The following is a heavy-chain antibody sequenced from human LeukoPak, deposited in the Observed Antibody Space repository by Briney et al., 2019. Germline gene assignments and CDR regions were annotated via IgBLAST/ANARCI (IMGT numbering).Heavy chain of an antibody. D-gene: IGHD3-9*01. V-gene: IGHV3-30-3*01. CDR3: ARDSKYYDILTGYSPGPTPPGHFDY. CDR1: GFTFSSYA. Sequence: PGRSLRLSCAASGFTFSSYAMHWVRQAPGKGLEWVAVISYDGSNKYYADSVKGRFTISRDNSKNTLYLQMNSLRAEDTAVYYCARDSKYYDILTGYSPGPTPPGHFDYWGQGTLVTVSS. CDR2: ISYDGSNK. J-gene: IGHJ4*02.